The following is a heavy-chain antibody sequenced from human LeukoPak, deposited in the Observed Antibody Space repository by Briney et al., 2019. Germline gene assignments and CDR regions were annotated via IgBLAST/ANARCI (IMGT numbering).Heavy chain of an antibody. V-gene: IGHV1-18*01. D-gene: IGHD2-2*01. J-gene: IGHJ6*03. CDR1: GGTFSSYA. Sequence: ASVKVSCKASGGTFSSYAISWVRQAPGQGLEWMGWISPYNGNTNYAQKLQGRVTMTTDTSTSTAYMELRNLRSDDTAVYYCARIPAATHYYYMDVWGKGTTVTVSS. CDR2: ISPYNGNT. CDR3: ARIPAATHYYYMDV.